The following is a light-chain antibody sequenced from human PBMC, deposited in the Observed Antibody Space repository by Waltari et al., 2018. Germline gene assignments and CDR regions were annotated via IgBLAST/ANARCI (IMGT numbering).Light chain of an antibody. V-gene: IGKV3-20*01. CDR2: GAS. Sequence: SCRASQTLSRYLAWYQQKPRQAPRLLIYGASNRATGIPPRFSGSGSGTDFSLTISGLEPEDSAVYYCQHHFRLPATFGQGTKVEIK. J-gene: IGKJ1*01. CDR3: QHHFRLPAT. CDR1: QTLSRY.